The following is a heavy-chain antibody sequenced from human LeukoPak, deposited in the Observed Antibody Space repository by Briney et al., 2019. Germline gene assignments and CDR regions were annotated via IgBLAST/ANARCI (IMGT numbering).Heavy chain of an antibody. J-gene: IGHJ5*01. CDR3: AKDQTSGIAGPFDS. V-gene: IGHV3-74*01. D-gene: IGHD6-13*01. Sequence: GGSLRLSCAASGFTFSSYWMHWVRQAPGKGLVWVSRINTDGSSTSYADSVKGRFTISRDNAKNALYLQMNSLRTEDTAFYYCAKDQTSGIAGPFDSWGQGTLVTVSS. CDR2: INTDGSST. CDR1: GFTFSSYW.